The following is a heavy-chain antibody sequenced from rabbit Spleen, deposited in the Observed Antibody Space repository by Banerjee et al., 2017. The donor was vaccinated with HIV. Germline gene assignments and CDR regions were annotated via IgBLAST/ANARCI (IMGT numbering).Heavy chain of an antibody. CDR3: STDTGSSFSSYGFGR. Sequence: QSLEESGGDPVKPEGSLTLTCKASGFDFSSNTICWVRRAPGKGLEWIACIDTSSGTTYSATWSKGRCTCSKTSSTTATLQMTSRTTADTATYFFSTDTGSSFSSYGFGRWGPGTLVTVS. V-gene: IGHV1S40*01. D-gene: IGHD8-1*01. CDR2: IDTSSGTT. CDR1: GFDFSSNT. J-gene: IGHJ2*01.